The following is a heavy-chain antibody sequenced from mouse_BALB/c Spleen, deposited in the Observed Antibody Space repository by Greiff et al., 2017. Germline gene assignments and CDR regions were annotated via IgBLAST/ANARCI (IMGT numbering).Heavy chain of an antibody. CDR3: ARGEGMITTPFAY. CDR2: ISSGGST. Sequence: DVQLQESGGGLVKPGGSLKLSCAASGFTFSSYAMSWVRQTPEKRLEWVASISSGGSTYYPDSVKGRFTISRDNARNILYLQMSSLRSEDTAMYYCARGEGMITTPFAYWGQGTLVTVSA. CDR1: GFTFSSYA. D-gene: IGHD2-4*01. J-gene: IGHJ3*01. V-gene: IGHV5-6-5*01.